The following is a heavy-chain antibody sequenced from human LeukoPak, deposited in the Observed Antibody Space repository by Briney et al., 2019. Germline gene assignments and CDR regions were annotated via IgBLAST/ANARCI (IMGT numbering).Heavy chain of an antibody. D-gene: IGHD6-13*01. Sequence: GGSLRLSCAASGFTFSSYAMHWVRQAPGKGLECVAVISYDGSNKYYADSVKGRFTISRDNSKNTLYLQMNSLRAEDTAVYYCARLYSSSPHFDYWGQGTLVTVSS. CDR3: ARLYSSSPHFDY. V-gene: IGHV3-30-3*01. CDR2: ISYDGSNK. CDR1: GFTFSSYA. J-gene: IGHJ4*02.